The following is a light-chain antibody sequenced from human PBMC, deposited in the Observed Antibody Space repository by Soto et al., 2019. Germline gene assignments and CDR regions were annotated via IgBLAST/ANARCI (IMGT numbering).Light chain of an antibody. CDR3: SSYTASSTLL. CDR2: EVS. Sequence: QSALTQPASVSGSPGQSITISCTGTSSDVGGYNYVSWSQQHPGKAPKLLISEVSNRPSGVSNRFSGSKSGNTACLTISGLQADDEADYYCSSYTASSTLLFGTGTKLTVL. J-gene: IGLJ1*01. CDR1: SSDVGGYNY. V-gene: IGLV2-14*03.